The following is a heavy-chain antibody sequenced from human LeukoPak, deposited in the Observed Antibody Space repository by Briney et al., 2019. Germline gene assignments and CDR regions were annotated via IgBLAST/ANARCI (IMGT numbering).Heavy chain of an antibody. CDR3: ARDRVRLLFGVVIGEGYYYGMDV. J-gene: IGHJ6*02. CDR2: IIPILGIA. Sequence: GASVKVSCKASGGTFSSYAISWVRQAPGQGLEWMGRIIPILGIANYAQKFQGRVTITADKSTSTAYMELSSLRSEDTAVYYCARDRVRLLFGVVIGEGYYYGMDVWGQGTTVTVSS. D-gene: IGHD3-3*01. CDR1: GGTFSSYA. V-gene: IGHV1-69*04.